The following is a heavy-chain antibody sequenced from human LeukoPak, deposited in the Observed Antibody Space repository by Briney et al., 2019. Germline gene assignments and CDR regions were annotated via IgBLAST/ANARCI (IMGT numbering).Heavy chain of an antibody. CDR1: GGTFSSYA. D-gene: IGHD3/OR15-3a*01. V-gene: IGHV1-69*06. CDR2: IIPIFGTA. CDR3: ARARTGPFDY. J-gene: IGHJ4*02. Sequence: ASVKVSCKASGGTFSSYAISWVRQAPGQGLEWMGRIIPIFGTANYAQKFQGGVMITADKSTSTAYMELSSLRSEDTAVYYCARARTGPFDYWGQGTLVTVSS.